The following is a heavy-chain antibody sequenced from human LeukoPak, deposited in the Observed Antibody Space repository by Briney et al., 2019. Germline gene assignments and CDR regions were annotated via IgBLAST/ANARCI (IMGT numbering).Heavy chain of an antibody. Sequence: PSETLSLTCSVSGGFISSYFWNWIRQPAGNGLESGKGLEWVGHIYDGGKTNYNPSLRGRATISVDTSSNQFSLELRSVTAADTALYYCARDYIVETGVVAFDIWGQGTMVTVSS. CDR2: IYDGGKT. CDR3: ARDYIVETGVVAFDI. D-gene: IGHD5-12*01. J-gene: IGHJ3*02. CDR1: GGFISSYF. V-gene: IGHV4-59*12.